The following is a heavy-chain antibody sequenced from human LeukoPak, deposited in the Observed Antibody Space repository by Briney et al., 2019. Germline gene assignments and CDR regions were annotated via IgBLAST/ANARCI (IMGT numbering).Heavy chain of an antibody. V-gene: IGHV4-59*01. D-gene: IGHD6-13*01. J-gene: IGHJ4*02. CDR1: GGSISSYY. Sequence: SETLSLTCTVSGGSISSYYWSWIRQPPGKGLEWIGYIYYSGSTNYNPSLKSRATISVDTSKNQFSLKLSSVTAADTAVYYRARGMYSSSWYNWGQGTLVTVSS. CDR3: ARGMYSSSWYN. CDR2: IYYSGST.